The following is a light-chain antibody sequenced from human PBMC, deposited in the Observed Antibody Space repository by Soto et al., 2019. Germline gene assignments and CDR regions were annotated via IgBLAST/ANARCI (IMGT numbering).Light chain of an antibody. CDR3: CSYTSSSNFV. V-gene: IGLV2-14*01. CDR1: SSDVGGYNY. Sequence: QSVLNQPASASGSPGQSITISCTGTSSDVGGYNYVSWYQQHPGKAPKLMIYDVSNRPSGVSNRFSGSESGNTASLTISGLQAEDEADYYSCSYTSSSNFVFGSVTKVTVL. CDR2: DVS. J-gene: IGLJ1*01.